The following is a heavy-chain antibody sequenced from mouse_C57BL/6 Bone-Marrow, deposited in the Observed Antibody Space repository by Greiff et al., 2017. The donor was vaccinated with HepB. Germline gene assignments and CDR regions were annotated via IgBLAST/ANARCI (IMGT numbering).Heavy chain of an antibody. CDR3: AREDYGSPWFAY. CDR2: IFPGSGST. CDR1: GYTFTSHW. Sequence: QVQLQQSGPELVRPGASVKISCKAPGYTFTSHWMQWVRQRPGQGLEWIGEIFPGSGSTYYNEKFKGKATLTVDTSSSTAYMQLSSLTSEDSAVYFGAREDYGSPWFAYWGQGTLVTVSA. J-gene: IGHJ3*01. D-gene: IGHD1-1*01. V-gene: IGHV1-56*01.